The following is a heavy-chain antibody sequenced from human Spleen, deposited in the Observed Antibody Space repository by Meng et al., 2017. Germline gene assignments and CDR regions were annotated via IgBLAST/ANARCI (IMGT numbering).Heavy chain of an antibody. CDR1: GFTFSDHY. D-gene: IGHD3-10*02. CDR2: IYSDGTT. Sequence: EVQLVESGGGLVQPGGSLRLSCAASGFTFSDHYMDWVRRAPGKGLEWVSIIYSDGTTYYSDSVKGRFTISRDNSKNTLYLQMNSLRAEDTAVYYCARDRPNVHYFDFWGQGTLVTVSS. CDR3: ARDRPNVHYFDF. V-gene: IGHV3-66*01. J-gene: IGHJ4*02.